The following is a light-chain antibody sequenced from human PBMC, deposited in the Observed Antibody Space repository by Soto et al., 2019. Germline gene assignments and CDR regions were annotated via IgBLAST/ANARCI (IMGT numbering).Light chain of an antibody. J-gene: IGLJ1*01. V-gene: IGLV2-14*01. Sequence: ALTQPASVSGSPGQSITISCTGTSSDVGGYNYVSWYQQYPGKAPKLMIFDVSYRPSGVSNRFSGSKSGSTASLTISGLQAEDEADYYCSSYTSSGSNVFGTGTKVTVL. CDR1: SSDVGGYNY. CDR3: SSYTSSGSNV. CDR2: DVS.